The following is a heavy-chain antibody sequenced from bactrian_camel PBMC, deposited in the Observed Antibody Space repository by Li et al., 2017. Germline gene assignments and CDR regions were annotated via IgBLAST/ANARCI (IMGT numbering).Heavy chain of an antibody. J-gene: IGHJ6*01. CDR1: GEISTYDC. Sequence: HVQLVESGGGSVQAGGSLRLSCAASGEISTYDCREWFRRAPVKEPEELAGIYTGGSGTWYADSVKGRFTISQDNNKDMTYLQMNSLKPEDTAMYYCAVGHWGGGVCFPAAGYWGQGTQVTVS. D-gene: IGHD5*01. CDR3: AVGHWGGGVCFPAAGY. V-gene: IGHV3S63*01. CDR2: IYTGGSGT.